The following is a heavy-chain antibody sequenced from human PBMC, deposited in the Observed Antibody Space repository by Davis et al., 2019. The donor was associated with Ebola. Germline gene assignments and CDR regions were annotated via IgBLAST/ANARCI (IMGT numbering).Heavy chain of an antibody. CDR1: VITFSSYA. D-gene: IGHD3-3*01. V-gene: IGHV3-23*01. CDR3: AEDHSNDFLSRFDP. J-gene: IGHJ5*02. Sequence: GGSLRLSCADSVITFSSYAMTWVRQAPGKGLEWVSAISCSGGSTYYADSVKGRFTIARDNSKNTLYLQMNSLRTEDTAVYYGAEDHSNDFLSRFDPWGQGTLVTVSS. CDR2: ISCSGGST.